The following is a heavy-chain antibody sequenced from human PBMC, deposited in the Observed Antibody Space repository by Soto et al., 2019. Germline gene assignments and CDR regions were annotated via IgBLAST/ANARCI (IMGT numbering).Heavy chain of an antibody. J-gene: IGHJ6*03. CDR3: ARQDSPYYYYYMDI. Sequence: QVQLQESGPGLVKPSETLSLTCTGSGGSISSFYWSWIRQPPGKGLEWIGYIYYSGSTTYNPSLQSRVTISVDTSKNQFSLILSSVTAADTAVYYCARQDSPYYYYYMDIWGKGTTVTVSS. D-gene: IGHD2-15*01. CDR1: GGSISSFY. CDR2: IYYSGST. V-gene: IGHV4-59*08.